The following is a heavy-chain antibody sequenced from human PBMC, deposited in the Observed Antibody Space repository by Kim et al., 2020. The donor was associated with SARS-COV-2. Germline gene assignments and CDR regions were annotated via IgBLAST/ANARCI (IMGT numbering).Heavy chain of an antibody. J-gene: IGHJ4*02. CDR1: GFTFSNAW. D-gene: IGHD3-10*01. V-gene: IGHV3-15*01. CDR2: IKSKTDGGTT. Sequence: GGSLRLSCAASGFTFSNAWMSWVRQAPGKGLEWVGRIKSKTDGGTTDYAAPVKGRFTISRDDSKNTLYLQMNSLKTEDTAVYYCTTDPEGSTYYYGSGSPMTFDYWGQGTLVTVSS. CDR3: TTDPEGSTYYYGSGSPMTFDY.